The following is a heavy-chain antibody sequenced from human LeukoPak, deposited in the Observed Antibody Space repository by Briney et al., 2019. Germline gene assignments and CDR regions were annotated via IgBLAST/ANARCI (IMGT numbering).Heavy chain of an antibody. CDR3: ARLRLVAATPGNWFDP. CDR2: INPNSGGT. CDR1: GYTFTGYY. V-gene: IGHV1-2*02. Sequence: ASVRVSCKASGYTFTGYYMHWVRQAPGQGLEWMGWINPNSGGTNYEQKFEGRVTMTRDTSISTAYMELSRLRSDDTAVYYCARLRLVAATPGNWFDPWGQGTLVTVSS. J-gene: IGHJ5*02. D-gene: IGHD2-15*01.